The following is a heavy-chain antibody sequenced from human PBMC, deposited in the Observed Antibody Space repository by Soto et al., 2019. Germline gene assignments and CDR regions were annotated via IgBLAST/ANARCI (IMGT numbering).Heavy chain of an antibody. D-gene: IGHD3-3*01. V-gene: IGHV1-18*01. CDR1: GYTFTSYD. Sequence: ASVKVSCKASGYTFTSYDINWVRQATGQGLEWMGWISAYNGNTNYAQKLQGRVTMTTDTSTSTAYMELRSLRSDDTAVYYCARVSAPYDFWREGYYYYMDVWGKGTTVTVSS. J-gene: IGHJ6*03. CDR3: ARVSAPYDFWREGYYYYMDV. CDR2: ISAYNGNT.